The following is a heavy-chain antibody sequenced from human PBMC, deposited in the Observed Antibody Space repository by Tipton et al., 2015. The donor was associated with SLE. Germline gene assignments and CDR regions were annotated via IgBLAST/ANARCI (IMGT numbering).Heavy chain of an antibody. CDR3: ARRWDTSTWDY. D-gene: IGHD6-13*01. Sequence: TLSLTCTVSGGSISSGSYYWSWIRQTAGKGLEWIGRTYTSGSAYYNPSLRSRVTISMDTSKNQFSLKLSSVTAADTAFYYCARRWDTSTWDYWGQGTLVSVSS. CDR2: TYTSGSA. J-gene: IGHJ4*02. V-gene: IGHV4-61*02. CDR1: GGSISSGSYY.